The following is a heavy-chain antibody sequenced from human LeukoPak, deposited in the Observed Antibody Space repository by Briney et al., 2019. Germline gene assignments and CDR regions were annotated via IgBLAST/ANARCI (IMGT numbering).Heavy chain of an antibody. J-gene: IGHJ6*02. CDR3: ARDLGPTSYYYYYGMDV. CDR2: IYYSGST. V-gene: IGHV4-59*01. Sequence: SETLSLTCTVSGGSISSYYWSWIRQPPGKGLEWIGYIYYSGSTNYNPSLKSRVTIPVDTSKNQFSLKLSSVTAADTAVYYCARDLGPTSYYYYYGMDVWGQGTTVTVSS. CDR1: GGSISSYY.